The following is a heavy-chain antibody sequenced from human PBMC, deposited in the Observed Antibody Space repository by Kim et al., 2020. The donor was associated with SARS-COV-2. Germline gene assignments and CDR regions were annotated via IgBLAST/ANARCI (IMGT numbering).Heavy chain of an antibody. Sequence: SSTTYPGSVKGQFTISRDNAKNTLYLQMNSLRAEDTAVYYCARVGAGFDYWGQGTLVTVSS. D-gene: IGHD3-16*01. V-gene: IGHV3-74*01. CDR2: SST. CDR3: ARVGAGFDY. J-gene: IGHJ4*02.